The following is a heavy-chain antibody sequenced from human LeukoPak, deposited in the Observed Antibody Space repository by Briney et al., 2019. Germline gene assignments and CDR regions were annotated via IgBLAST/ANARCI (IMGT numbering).Heavy chain of an antibody. CDR1: GFTFSSYA. CDR3: ARDTYYYNSSAFYHYYYGMDV. D-gene: IGHD3-22*01. Sequence: PGGSLRLSCAASGFTFSSYAMHWVRQAPGKGLEWVSRIESDGSRKSYADSVKGRFTISRDNAKNTLYLQMNSLRAEDTAVYYCARDTYYYNSSAFYHYYYGMDVWGQGTTVTVSS. J-gene: IGHJ6*02. CDR2: IESDGSRK. V-gene: IGHV3-74*01.